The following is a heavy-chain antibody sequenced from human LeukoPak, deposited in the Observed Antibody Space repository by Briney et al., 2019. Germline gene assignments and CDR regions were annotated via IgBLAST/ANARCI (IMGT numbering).Heavy chain of an antibody. D-gene: IGHD6-13*01. CDR3: ASHPGISAAGTTVPYDY. V-gene: IGHV3-30*03. Sequence: PGRSLRLSCAASGFTFSSYGMHWVRQAPGKGLEWLAVISYDGSNKYYADSVKGRFTISRDNSKKTLYLQMNSLRAEDTAVYYCASHPGISAAGTTVPYDYWGQGTLVTVSS. CDR1: GFTFSSYG. CDR2: ISYDGSNK. J-gene: IGHJ4*02.